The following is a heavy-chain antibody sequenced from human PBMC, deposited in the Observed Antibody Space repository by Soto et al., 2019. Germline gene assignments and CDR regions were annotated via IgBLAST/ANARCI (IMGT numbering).Heavy chain of an antibody. J-gene: IGHJ4*02. CDR2: IYYSGST. V-gene: IGHV4-39*01. D-gene: IGHD5-18*01. Sequence: QLQLPESGPGLVKPSETLSLTCTVPGGSISSSSYYWGWIRQPPGQGLEGIGSIYYSGSTYYNPSLKRRVTISVDTSKNQSSLQLSSVTAADAAVYYCARRAYSWHHFDYWGQGTLVTVSS. CDR1: GGSISSSSYY. CDR3: ARRAYSWHHFDY.